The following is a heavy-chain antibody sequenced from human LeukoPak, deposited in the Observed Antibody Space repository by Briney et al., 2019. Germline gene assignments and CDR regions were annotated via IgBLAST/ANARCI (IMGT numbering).Heavy chain of an antibody. D-gene: IGHD6-13*01. CDR1: GYTFTIYY. V-gene: IGHV1-2*02. Sequence: ASVTLSFTSSGYTFTIYYMHWVWLGQGQGLELEWLINLNNGGTNYAQKLQGRVTMTRDTSISTAYMELSSLRSDGTAVYYCGRYMRGIAEAGTDPDYWGQGTLVTVSS. CDR3: GRYMRGIAEAGTDPDY. J-gene: IGHJ4*02. CDR2: INLNNGGT.